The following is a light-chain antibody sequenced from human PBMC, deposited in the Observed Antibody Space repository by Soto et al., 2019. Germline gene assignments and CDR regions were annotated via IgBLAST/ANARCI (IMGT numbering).Light chain of an antibody. CDR2: DVS. Sequence: QSVLTQPASVSGSPGQSITVSCTGTSSDVGGYNYVSWYQQHPGKAPKLMIYDVSNRPSGVSNRFSGSKSGNTASLTISALQAEDEADYYCSSYTSSSTLNYVFGTGTKLTVL. CDR1: SSDVGGYNY. V-gene: IGLV2-14*01. CDR3: SSYTSSSTLNYV. J-gene: IGLJ1*01.